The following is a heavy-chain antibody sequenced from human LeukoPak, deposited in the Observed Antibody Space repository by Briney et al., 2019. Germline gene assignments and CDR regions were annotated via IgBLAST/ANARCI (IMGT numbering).Heavy chain of an antibody. J-gene: IGHJ5*02. D-gene: IGHD3-3*01. CDR1: GGSFSGYY. CDR2: INHSGST. Sequence: SETLSLTCAVYGGSFSGYYWSWIGQPPGKGLEWIGEINHSGSTNYNPSLKSRVTISVDTSKNQFSLKLSSVTAADTAVYYCARVTSVRFLEWLSPKGSWFDPWGQGTLVTVSS. V-gene: IGHV4-34*01. CDR3: ARVTSVRFLEWLSPKGSWFDP.